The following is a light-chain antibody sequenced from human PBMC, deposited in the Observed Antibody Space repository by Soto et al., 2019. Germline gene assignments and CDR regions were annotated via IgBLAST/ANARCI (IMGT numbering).Light chain of an antibody. V-gene: IGLV2-14*01. CDR2: DVS. CDR3: SSYTISLV. CDR1: SSDVGGYNY. Sequence: QSALTQPASVSGSPGQSITISCTGTSSDVGGYNYVSWYQQHPGKAPKLMIYDVSNRPSGVSNRFSGSKSGNTASLTISGLQAEDEADYYCSSYTISLVFGGGTKLTVL. J-gene: IGLJ2*01.